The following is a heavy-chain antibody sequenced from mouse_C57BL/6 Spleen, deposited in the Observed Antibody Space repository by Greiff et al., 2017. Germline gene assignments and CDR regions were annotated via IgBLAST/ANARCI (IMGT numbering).Heavy chain of an antibody. CDR3: AEGSSYYV. Sequence: VQLQQSVAELVRPGASVKLSCTASGFNIKNTYMHWVKQRPEQGLEWIGRIHPSDSDTNYNQKFKGKATLTVDKSSSTAYMQLSSLTSEDSAVYYCAEGSSYYVWGTGTTVTVSS. CDR2: IHPSDSDT. V-gene: IGHV14-3*01. J-gene: IGHJ1*03. CDR1: GFNIKNTY. D-gene: IGHD1-1*01.